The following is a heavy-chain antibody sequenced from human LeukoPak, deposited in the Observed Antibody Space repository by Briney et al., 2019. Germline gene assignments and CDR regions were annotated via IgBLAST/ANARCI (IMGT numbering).Heavy chain of an antibody. V-gene: IGHV1-18*01. Sequence: ASVKVSCKASGYTFTSYGISWVRQAPGQGLEWRGWISAYNGNTNYAQKRQRRVTMTTDTSTSTAYMELRSLRSDDTAVYYCARAPRYYDSSGYVPYWGQGTLVTVSS. CDR2: ISAYNGNT. CDR3: ARAPRYYDSSGYVPY. J-gene: IGHJ4*02. CDR1: GYTFTSYG. D-gene: IGHD3-22*01.